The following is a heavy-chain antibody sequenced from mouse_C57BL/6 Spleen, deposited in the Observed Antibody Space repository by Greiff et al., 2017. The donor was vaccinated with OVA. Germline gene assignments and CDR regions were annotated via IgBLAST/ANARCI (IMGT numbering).Heavy chain of an antibody. J-gene: IGHJ2*01. CDR1: GYAFSSYW. CDR2: IYPGDGDT. CDR3: ARLERHDYDDY. Sequence: QVQLQQSGAELVKPGASVKISCKASGYAFSSYWMNWVKQRPGKGLEWIGQIYPGDGDTNYNGKFKGKATLTADKSSSTAYMQLSSLTSEDSAVYFCARLERHDYDDYRGQGTTLTVAS. D-gene: IGHD2-4*01. V-gene: IGHV1-80*01.